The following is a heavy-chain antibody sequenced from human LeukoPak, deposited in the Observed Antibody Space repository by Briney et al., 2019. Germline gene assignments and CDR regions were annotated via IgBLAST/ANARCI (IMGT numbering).Heavy chain of an antibody. D-gene: IGHD3-3*01. Sequence: SETLSLTCTVSGGSISSSSYYWGWIRQPPGKGLEWIGSIYYSGSTYYNPSLKSRVTISVDTSKNQFSLKLSSVTAADTAVYYCARDERRYDFWSGYYYYYYMDVWGKGTTVTVSS. CDR2: IYYSGST. J-gene: IGHJ6*03. V-gene: IGHV4-39*07. CDR3: ARDERRYDFWSGYYYYYYMDV. CDR1: GGSISSSSYY.